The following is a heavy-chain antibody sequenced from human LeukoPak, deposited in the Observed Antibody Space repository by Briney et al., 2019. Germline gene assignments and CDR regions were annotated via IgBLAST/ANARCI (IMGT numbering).Heavy chain of an antibody. D-gene: IGHD3-16*01. CDR3: ARGVNTRTLLGY. J-gene: IGHJ4*02. V-gene: IGHV4-59*01. CDR1: GGSISSYY. CDR2: IYYSGST. Sequence: SETLSLTCTVSGGSISSYYWSWIRQPPGKGLEWIGYIYYSGSTNYNPSLKSRATISVDTSKNQFSLKLSSVTAADTAVYYCARGVNTRTLLGYWGQGTLVTVSS.